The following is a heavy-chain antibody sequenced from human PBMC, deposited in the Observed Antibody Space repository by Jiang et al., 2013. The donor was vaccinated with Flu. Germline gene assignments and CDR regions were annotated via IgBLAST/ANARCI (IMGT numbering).Heavy chain of an antibody. V-gene: IGHV2-70*11. CDR1: GFSLSTSGMC. Sequence: KPTQTLTLTCTFSGFSLSTSGMCVSWIRQPPGKALEWLARIDWDDDKYYSTSLKTRLTISKDTSKNQVVLTMTNMDPVDTATYYCARIHAAVAGSGFDPWGQGTLVTVSS. J-gene: IGHJ5*02. CDR2: IDWDDDK. CDR3: ARIHAAVAGSGFDP. D-gene: IGHD6-19*01.